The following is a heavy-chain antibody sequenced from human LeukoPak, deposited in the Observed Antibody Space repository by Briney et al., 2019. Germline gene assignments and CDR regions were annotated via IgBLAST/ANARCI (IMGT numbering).Heavy chain of an antibody. J-gene: IGHJ4*02. CDR1: GFTFSSYW. CDR2: INSDGSST. CDR3: ARADYYDSSGYTFDY. Sequence: GSLILSCAASGFTFSSYWMHWVRQAPGKGLVWVSRINSDGSSTSYADSVKGRFTISRDNAKNTLYLQMNSLRGEDTAVYYCARADYYDSSGYTFDYWGQGTLVTVSS. D-gene: IGHD3-22*01. V-gene: IGHV3-74*01.